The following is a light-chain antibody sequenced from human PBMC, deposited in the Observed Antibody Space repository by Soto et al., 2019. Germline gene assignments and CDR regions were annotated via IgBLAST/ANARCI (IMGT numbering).Light chain of an antibody. CDR1: QSVSSY. Sequence: EIVMTQSPATLSVSPGERATLSCRASQSVSSYLAWYQQKPGQAPRLLIFGASTRATGIPARFSGSGSGTEFTLTISSLQSEDFAVYYCHHYNNWTIFTFGPGTKVDIK. V-gene: IGKV3-15*01. CDR3: HHYNNWTIFT. J-gene: IGKJ3*01. CDR2: GAS.